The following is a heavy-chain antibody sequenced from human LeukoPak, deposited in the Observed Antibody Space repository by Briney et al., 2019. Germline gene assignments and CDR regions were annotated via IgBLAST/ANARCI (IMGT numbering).Heavy chain of an antibody. CDR3: ARDQVYSGYDFFDY. CDR1: GFTFSSYS. Sequence: GGSLRLSCAASGFTFSSYSMNWVRQAPGKGLEWVSSISSSSSYIYYADSVKGRFTISRDNAKNSLHLQMNSLRAEDTAVYYCARDQVYSGYDFFDYWGQGTLVTVSS. J-gene: IGHJ4*02. V-gene: IGHV3-21*01. CDR2: ISSSSSYI. D-gene: IGHD5-12*01.